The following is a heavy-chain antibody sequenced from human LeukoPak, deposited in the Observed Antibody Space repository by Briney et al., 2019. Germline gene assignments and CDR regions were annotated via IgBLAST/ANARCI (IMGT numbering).Heavy chain of an antibody. Sequence: GGSLRLSCAASGFTFSSYSMNWVRQAPGKGLEWVSYISSSSSTIYYADSVKGRFTISRDNAKNSLYLQMNSLGAEDTAVYYCARGWPPFDYWGQGTLVTVSS. CDR2: ISSSSSTI. D-gene: IGHD6-19*01. J-gene: IGHJ4*02. CDR1: GFTFSSYS. CDR3: ARGWPPFDY. V-gene: IGHV3-48*01.